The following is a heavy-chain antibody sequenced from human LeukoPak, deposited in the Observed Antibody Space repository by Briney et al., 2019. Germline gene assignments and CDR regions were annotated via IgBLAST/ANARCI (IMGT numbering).Heavy chain of an antibody. CDR1: GYTLTELS. V-gene: IGHV1-24*01. CDR3: ATAPHYEHGMDV. J-gene: IGHJ6*02. D-gene: IGHD3-3*01. CDR2: FDPEDGET. Sequence: ASVKVSCKVSGYTLTELSMHWVRQAPGKGLGWMGGFDPEDGETIYAQKFQGRVTMTEDTSTDTAYMELSSLRSEDTAVYYCATAPHYEHGMDVWGQGTTVTVSS.